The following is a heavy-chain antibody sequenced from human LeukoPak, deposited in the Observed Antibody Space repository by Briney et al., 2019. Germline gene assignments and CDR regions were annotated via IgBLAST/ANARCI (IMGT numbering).Heavy chain of an antibody. CDR3: ARGRRYYYDSSGYWEAFDI. CDR2: INHSGST. J-gene: IGHJ3*02. CDR1: GFTFSSYA. Sequence: PGGSLRLSCAASGFTFSSYAMSWIRQPPGKGLEWIGEINHSGSTNYNPSLKSRVTISVDTSKNQFSLKLSSVTAADTAAYYCARGRRYYYDSSGYWEAFDIWGQGTMVTVSS. D-gene: IGHD3-22*01. V-gene: IGHV4-34*01.